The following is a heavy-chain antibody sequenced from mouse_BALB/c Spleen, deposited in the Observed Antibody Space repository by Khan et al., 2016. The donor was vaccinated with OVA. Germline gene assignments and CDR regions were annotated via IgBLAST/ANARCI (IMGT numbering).Heavy chain of an antibody. D-gene: IGHD1-1*01. CDR2: IDPANGNT. CDR3: ASTTVVRYYAMDD. Sequence: EVQLQQSGAELVKPGASVKLSCTASGFNIKDTYMHWVKQRPEQGLEWIGRIDPANGNTKYDPKFQGKATITADTYSNTAYLQLRRLPSEDTAVYYCASTTVVRYYAMDDWGQGTSVTVSS. J-gene: IGHJ4*01. V-gene: IGHV14-3*02. CDR1: GFNIKDTY.